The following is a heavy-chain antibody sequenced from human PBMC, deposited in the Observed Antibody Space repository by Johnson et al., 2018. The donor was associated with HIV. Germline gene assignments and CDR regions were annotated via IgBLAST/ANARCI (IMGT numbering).Heavy chain of an antibody. CDR2: ISYDGSNK. V-gene: IGHV3-30*14. D-gene: IGHD5-18*01. J-gene: IGHJ3*02. Sequence: VQLVESGGGVVQPGGSLRLSCAASGFTFSSYTMHWVRQAPGKGLDWVAVISYDGSNKYYADSVKGRFTISRDNSKNTLYLQRNSLRAEDTAVYYCARDRGGSSYSWVAFDIWGQGTMVTVSS. CDR1: GFTFSSYT. CDR3: ARDRGGSSYSWVAFDI.